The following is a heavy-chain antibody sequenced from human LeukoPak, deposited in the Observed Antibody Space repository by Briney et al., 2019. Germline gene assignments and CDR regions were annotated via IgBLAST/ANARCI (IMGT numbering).Heavy chain of an antibody. D-gene: IGHD5-18*01. J-gene: IGHJ4*02. CDR1: GDSVSSNSAA. Sequence: SQTLSLTCAISGDSVSSNSAAWNWIRQSPSRGLEWLGRTYYRSKWYNDYAVSVKSRITINPDTSKDQFSLKLSSVTAADTAVYYCARSVAQLWGPENLDYWGQGTLVTVSS. V-gene: IGHV6-1*01. CDR3: ARSVAQLWGPENLDY. CDR2: TYYRSKWYN.